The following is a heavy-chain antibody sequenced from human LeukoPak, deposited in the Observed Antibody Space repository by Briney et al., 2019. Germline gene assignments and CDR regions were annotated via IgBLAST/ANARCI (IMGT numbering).Heavy chain of an antibody. D-gene: IGHD6-13*01. CDR3: ARQIIAAGKNYYGMDV. J-gene: IGHJ6*02. V-gene: IGHV4-4*07. CDR2: IYTSGST. CDR1: GGSTSSYY. Sequence: SETLSLTCTVSGGSTSSYYWTWIRQPAGKGLEWIGRIYTSGSTNYNPSLKSRVTMSVDTSNNQFSLNQSSVTAADTAVYYCARQIIAAGKNYYGMDVWGQGTTVTVSS.